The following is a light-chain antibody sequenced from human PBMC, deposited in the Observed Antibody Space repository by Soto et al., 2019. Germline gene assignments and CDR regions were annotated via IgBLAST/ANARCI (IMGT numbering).Light chain of an antibody. V-gene: IGKV1-12*01. CDR1: HGVSGW. J-gene: IGKJ3*01. Sequence: IQMTQSPSSVSASVGDTVTLSCQTSHGVSGWLAWYQQKPGKAPTLLIYTVSNLQSGVPSRFSGSGSRTDFSLTTTNLQPEDFATYFCQQGKTFPFTFGPGTKVEVK. CDR2: TVS. CDR3: QQGKTFPFT.